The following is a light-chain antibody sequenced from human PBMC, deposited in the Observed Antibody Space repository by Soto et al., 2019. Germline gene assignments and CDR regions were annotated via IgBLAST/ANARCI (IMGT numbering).Light chain of an antibody. J-gene: IGKJ5*01. CDR1: QSISSY. V-gene: IGKV1-39*01. CDR2: AAS. CDR3: QQCYSTPFT. Sequence: DIQMTQSPPSLSASVGDRVTITCRASQSISSYLNWYQQKPGKAPKLLIYAASSLQSGVPSRFSGSGSGTDFTLTISSLQPEDFATYYCQQCYSTPFTFGQGARLE.